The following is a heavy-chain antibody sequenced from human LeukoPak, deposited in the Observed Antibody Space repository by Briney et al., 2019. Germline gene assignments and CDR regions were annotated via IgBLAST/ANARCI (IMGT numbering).Heavy chain of an antibody. CDR3: ARGGAAVAGAWFDP. D-gene: IGHD6-19*01. CDR1: GGSISSYY. V-gene: IGHV4-59*01. CDR2: IYYSGST. Sequence: PSETLSLTCTVSGGSISSYYWSWIRQPPGKGLEWIGYIYYSGSTNYNPSLKSRVTISVDTSKNQFSLKLSSVTAADTAVYYCARGGAAVAGAWFDPWGQGTLVTVSS. J-gene: IGHJ5*02.